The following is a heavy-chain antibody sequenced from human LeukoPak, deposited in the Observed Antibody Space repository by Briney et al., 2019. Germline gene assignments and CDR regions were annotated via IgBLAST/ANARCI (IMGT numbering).Heavy chain of an antibody. CDR3: ARGTRINYFDY. CDR1: FGSINSYY. CDR2: IYYSRST. V-gene: IGHV4-59*08. J-gene: IGHJ4*02. Sequence: SETLSLTCTVSFGSINSYYWSWIRQPPGKGLEWIGYIYYSRSTNYNPSLKSRVTLSVDTSKNQFSLNLSSVTAADTAIYYCARGTRINYFDYWGQGTLVTVSS. D-gene: IGHD2/OR15-2a*01.